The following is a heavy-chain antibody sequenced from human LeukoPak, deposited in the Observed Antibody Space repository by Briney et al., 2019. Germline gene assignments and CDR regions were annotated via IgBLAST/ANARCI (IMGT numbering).Heavy chain of an antibody. J-gene: IGHJ4*02. CDR2: IRYDGSNK. V-gene: IGHV3-30*02. D-gene: IGHD4-23*01. Sequence: TGGSLRLSCAASGFTFSSYGMHWVRQAPGKGLEWVAFIRYDGSNKYYADSVKGRFTISRDNSKNTLYLQMNSLRAEDTAVYYCARGLKTRTVVTSPFDYWGQGTLVTVSS. CDR3: ARGLKTRTVVTSPFDY. CDR1: GFTFSSYG.